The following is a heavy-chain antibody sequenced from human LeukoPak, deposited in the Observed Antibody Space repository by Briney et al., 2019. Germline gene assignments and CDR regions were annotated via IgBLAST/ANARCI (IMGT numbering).Heavy chain of an antibody. D-gene: IGHD3-16*01. CDR3: ARDPGYSGPYAYYYSFFDS. Sequence: GGTLRLSCAASGFNVSSNYMNWVRQAPGKGLEWVSVIYTGGPTYYAESVQGRFTISRDNSRNTIHLQMNSLRVEDTAMYFCARDPGYSGPYAYYYSFFDSWGQGTLVTVSS. V-gene: IGHV3-66*01. J-gene: IGHJ4*02. CDR2: IYTGGPT. CDR1: GFNVSSNY.